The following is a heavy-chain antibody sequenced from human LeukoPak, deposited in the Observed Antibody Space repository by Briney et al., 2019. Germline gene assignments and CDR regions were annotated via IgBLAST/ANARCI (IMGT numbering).Heavy chain of an antibody. J-gene: IGHJ5*02. CDR3: ARARIIKAILTGTLRPYNGFDP. V-gene: IGHV1-8*01. CDR2: MNPNSGNT. D-gene: IGHD1-7*01. Sequence: ASVKVSCKASGYTFTSYDINWVRQATGQGLEWMGWMNPNSGNTGYAQKFQGRVTMTRNTSISTAYMELSSLRSEDTAVYYCARARIIKAILTGTLRPYNGFDPWGQGTLVTVSS. CDR1: GYTFTSYD.